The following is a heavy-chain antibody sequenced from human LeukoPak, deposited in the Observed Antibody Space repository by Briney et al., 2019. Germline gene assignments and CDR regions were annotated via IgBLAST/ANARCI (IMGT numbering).Heavy chain of an antibody. D-gene: IGHD2-2*01. V-gene: IGHV4-31*03. Sequence: SETLSLTCTVSGGSISSGGYYWSWIRQHPGKGLEWIGYIYYSGSTYYNPSLKSRVTISVDTSKNQFSLKLSSVTAADTAVYYCARERYCSSTSCYPVNWFDHWGQGTLVTVSS. CDR1: GGSISSGGYY. CDR3: ARERYCSSTSCYPVNWFDH. CDR2: IYYSGST. J-gene: IGHJ5*02.